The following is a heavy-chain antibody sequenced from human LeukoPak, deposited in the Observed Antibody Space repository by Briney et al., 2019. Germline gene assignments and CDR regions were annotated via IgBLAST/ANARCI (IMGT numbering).Heavy chain of an antibody. V-gene: IGHV1-18*01. CDR2: ISAYNGNT. CDR3: ARGPTLGYYYDSSGYPDDAFDI. CDR1: GYAFTSYG. Sequence: ASVKVSCKASGYAFTSYGISWVRQAPGQGLEWMGWISAYNGNTNYAQKLQGRVTMTTDTSTSTAYMELRSLRSDDTAVYYCARGPTLGYYYDSSGYPDDAFDIWGQGTMVTVSS. D-gene: IGHD3-22*01. J-gene: IGHJ3*02.